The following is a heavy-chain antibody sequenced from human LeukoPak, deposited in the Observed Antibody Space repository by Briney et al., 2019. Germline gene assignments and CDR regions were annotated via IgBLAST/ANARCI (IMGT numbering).Heavy chain of an antibody. D-gene: IGHD3-16*01. CDR1: GGTFSSYA. J-gene: IGHJ4*02. CDR3: AGGDFRPPDYYFDY. CDR2: IIPILGIA. V-gene: IGHV1-69*04. Sequence: SVSVSCKASGGTFSSYAISWVRQAPGQGLEWMGRIIPILGIANYAQKFQGRVTITADKSTSTAYMELSSLRSEDTAVYYCAGGDFRPPDYYFDYWGQGTLVSVSS.